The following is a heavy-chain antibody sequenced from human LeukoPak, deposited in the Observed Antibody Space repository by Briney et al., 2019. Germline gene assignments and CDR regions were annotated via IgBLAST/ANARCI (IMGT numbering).Heavy chain of an antibody. D-gene: IGHD3-10*01. J-gene: IGHJ4*02. CDR2: ISGSGGCT. CDR3: AKDRPDGSGSYYRPTAAYDY. Sequence: GGSLRLSCAASGFTFSSYGMSWVRQAPGKGLEWVSAISGSGGCTYYADSVKGRFTISRDDSKNTLYLQMNSLRAEDTAVYYCAKDRPDGSGSYYRPTAAYDYWGQGTLVTVSS. V-gene: IGHV3-23*01. CDR1: GFTFSSYG.